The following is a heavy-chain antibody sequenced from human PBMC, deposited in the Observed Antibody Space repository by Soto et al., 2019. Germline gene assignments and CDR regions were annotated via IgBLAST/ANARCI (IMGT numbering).Heavy chain of an antibody. Sequence: SVKVSCKACLGTFSSYAISWVRQAPGQGLAWMGGSIPIFGTANYAQKFQGRVTITADESTSTAYMELSSLRSEDTAVYFCARGLRGDSSGCYCWPFDIWGQGTMVTVSS. CDR1: LGTFSSYA. CDR2: SIPIFGTA. D-gene: IGHD6-19*01. CDR3: ARGLRGDSSGCYCWPFDI. V-gene: IGHV1-69*13. J-gene: IGHJ3*02.